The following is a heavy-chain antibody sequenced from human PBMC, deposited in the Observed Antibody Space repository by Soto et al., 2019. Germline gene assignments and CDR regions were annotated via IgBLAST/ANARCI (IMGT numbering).Heavy chain of an antibody. CDR3: AKSAPGYYGSGSYYNPADS. V-gene: IGHV3-9*01. CDR2: ISRSSTSI. CDR1: GFTFGDYG. J-gene: IGHJ4*02. D-gene: IGHD3-10*01. Sequence: EVQLVESGGGLVQPGRSLRLSCAASGFTFGDYGMLWVRQAPGKALEWVSGISRSSTSIGYSDSVKGRFTISRYNARNSLYLQMNSLRVDDTALYYCAKSAPGYYGSGSYYNPADSWGQGTLVIVSS.